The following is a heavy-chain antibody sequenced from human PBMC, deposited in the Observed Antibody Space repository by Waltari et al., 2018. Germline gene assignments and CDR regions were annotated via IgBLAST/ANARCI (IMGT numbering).Heavy chain of an antibody. D-gene: IGHD3-16*01. Sequence: LVESGGGLVEPGGSLRLSCGASGFTFKTFGLNLVRPIPGKGPEVVATLSGNMNYIYYADSVKGRFTVFRDNAKESLYLQMNYLRAEDTAVYYCARDFNVGQMFYTHYYYYGMDLWGQGTTVTVSS. CDR2: LSGNMNYI. V-gene: IGHV3-21*01. CDR3: ARDFNVGQMFYTHYYYYGMDL. J-gene: IGHJ6*02. CDR1: GFTFKTFG.